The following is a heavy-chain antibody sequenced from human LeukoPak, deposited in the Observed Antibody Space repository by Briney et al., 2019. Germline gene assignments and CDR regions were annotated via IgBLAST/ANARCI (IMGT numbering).Heavy chain of an antibody. CDR2: ISWNSGTI. V-gene: IGHV3-9*01. CDR3: AKDRAISSGWPYYFDY. D-gene: IGHD6-19*01. Sequence: GGSLRLSCAASGFTFGDYAIHWVRQAPGKGLEWVSGISWNSGTITYADSVKGRFTISRDDAKNSLYLQMDSLRTEDTALYFCAKDRAISSGWPYYFDYWGQGTLVTVSS. CDR1: GFTFGDYA. J-gene: IGHJ4*02.